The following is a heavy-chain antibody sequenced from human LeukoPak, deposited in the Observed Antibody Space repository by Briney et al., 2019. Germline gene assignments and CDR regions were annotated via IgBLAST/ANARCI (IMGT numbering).Heavy chain of an antibody. V-gene: IGHV3-7*01. Sequence: GGSLRLSCAASGFTVSTNYMSWVRQAPGKGLEWVANINQGGSDKYYVDSVKGRFTISRDNANNLLYLQMNSLRGEDTAVYYCTRDRSRAEDDWGQGTLVTVSS. CDR1: GFTVSTNY. D-gene: IGHD1-14*01. J-gene: IGHJ4*02. CDR2: INQGGSDK. CDR3: TRDRSRAEDD.